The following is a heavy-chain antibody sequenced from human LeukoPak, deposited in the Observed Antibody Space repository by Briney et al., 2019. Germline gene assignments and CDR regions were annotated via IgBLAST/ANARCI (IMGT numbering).Heavy chain of an antibody. V-gene: IGHV3-7*03. Sequence: GGSLRLSCAASGFTVSSYWMGWVRQAPGKGLEWVANIKQDGGETFYVDSVKGRFTISRDNAKNSLYLQMNSLRAEDTAVYYCAKVAVAARFLEWLFFFDYWGQGTLVTVSS. D-gene: IGHD3-3*01. CDR3: AKVAVAARFLEWLFFFDY. CDR1: GFTVSSYW. CDR2: IKQDGGET. J-gene: IGHJ4*02.